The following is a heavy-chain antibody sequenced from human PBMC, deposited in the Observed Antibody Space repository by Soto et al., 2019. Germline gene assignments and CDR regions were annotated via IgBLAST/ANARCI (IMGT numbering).Heavy chain of an antibody. Sequence: SVKVSCKASGGTFSSYAISWVRQAPGQGLEWMGGIIPIFGTANYARKFQGRVTITADESTSTAYMELSSLRSEDTAVYYCARDGYSYGEPLDYWGQGTLVTVSS. CDR2: IIPIFGTA. CDR1: GGTFSSYA. V-gene: IGHV1-69*13. CDR3: ARDGYSYGEPLDY. J-gene: IGHJ4*02. D-gene: IGHD5-18*01.